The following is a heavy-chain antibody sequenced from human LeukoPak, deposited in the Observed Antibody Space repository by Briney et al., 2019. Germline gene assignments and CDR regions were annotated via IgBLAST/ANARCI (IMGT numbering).Heavy chain of an antibody. D-gene: IGHD2/OR15-2a*01. V-gene: IGHV4-30-4*01. J-gene: IGHJ4*02. CDR2: FYYSGSN. Sequence: SETLSLTCTVSGVSINSDDDYWSWIRQPPGKGLEWNGYFYYSGSNYYNPSLKSRVSISVDTSKNQFSLKLSSVTAADTAVYFCARESLSAPWSFDYWGQGTLVTVSS. CDR3: ARESLSAPWSFDY. CDR1: GVSINSDDDY.